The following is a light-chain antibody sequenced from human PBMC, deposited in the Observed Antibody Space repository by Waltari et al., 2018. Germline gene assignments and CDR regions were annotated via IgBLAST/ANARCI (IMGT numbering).Light chain of an antibody. V-gene: IGKV3-20*01. CDR2: DAS. Sequence: EIVLTQSPGTLSLSPGEGATLSCRASQSIINNYLAWYQHGPGQAPRLLVYDASSRATGIPDRFSGSGSGTDFTLTISRLEPEDFALYFCQQHGSFPQTFGQGTKVEIK. CDR3: QQHGSFPQT. J-gene: IGKJ1*01. CDR1: QSIINNY.